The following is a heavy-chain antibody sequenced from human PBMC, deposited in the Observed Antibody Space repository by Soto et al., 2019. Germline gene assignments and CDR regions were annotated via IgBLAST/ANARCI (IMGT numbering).Heavy chain of an antibody. CDR3: AKDILKGPRYGS. CDR1: GFTFSSYA. Sequence: EVQLLESGGGLVQPGGSLRLSCAASGFTFSSYAMSWVRQAPGKGLEWVSAISGSGGSTYYADSVKGRFTISRDNSKNTLYMQMNSLRAEDTAVYYCAKDILKGPRYGSWGQGTLVTVSS. D-gene: IGHD3-9*01. CDR2: ISGSGGST. V-gene: IGHV3-23*01. J-gene: IGHJ4*02.